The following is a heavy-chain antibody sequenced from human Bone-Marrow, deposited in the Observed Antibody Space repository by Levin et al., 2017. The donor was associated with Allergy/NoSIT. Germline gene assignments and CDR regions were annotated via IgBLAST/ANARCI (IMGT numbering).Heavy chain of an antibody. CDR3: VRGAKSGFDY. CDR2: TYYRSKWSN. V-gene: IGHV6-1*01. CDR1: GASVSTSSVA. D-gene: IGHD1-26*01. Sequence: PSETLSLTCAISGASVSTSSVAWNWIRQSPSRGLEWLGRTYYRSKWSNDYAVSVKSRITINPDTSRNQFSLQLNSVTPEDTAVYYCVRGAKSGFDYWGQGTLVTVSS. J-gene: IGHJ4*02.